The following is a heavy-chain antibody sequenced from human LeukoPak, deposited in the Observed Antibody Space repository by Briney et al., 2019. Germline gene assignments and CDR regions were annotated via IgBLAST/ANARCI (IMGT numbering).Heavy chain of an antibody. V-gene: IGHV3-30*02. CDR3: AKDSRRLLNWYFDL. D-gene: IGHD4-17*01. CDR2: IRYDGSNK. J-gene: IGHJ2*01. Sequence: GGSLRLSCAASGFTFSSYGMHWVRQAPGKGLEWVAFIRYDGSNKYYADSVKGRFTISRDNSKNTLYLQMNSLRAEDTAVYYCAKDSRRLLNWYFDLWGRGTLVTVSS. CDR1: GFTFSSYG.